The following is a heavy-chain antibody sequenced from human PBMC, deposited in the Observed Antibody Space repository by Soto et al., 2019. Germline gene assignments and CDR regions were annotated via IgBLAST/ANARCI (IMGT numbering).Heavy chain of an antibody. D-gene: IGHD6-19*01. J-gene: IGHJ4*01. CDR2: IIPVLGLA. V-gene: IGHV1-69*02. Sequence: QVQLVQSGAEVKKPGSSVKVACRATGGPFSRYTFSWVRQASGQGLEWMGRIIPVLGLANYAQKFQDRVTITADNSTGTAYMELRGLRSEDTAVYYCARSGWGGPSGKWGQGSLVTVSS. CDR1: GGPFSRYT. CDR3: ARSGWGGPSGK.